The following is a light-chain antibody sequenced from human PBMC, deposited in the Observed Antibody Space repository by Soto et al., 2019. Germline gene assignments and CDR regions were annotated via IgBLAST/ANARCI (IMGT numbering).Light chain of an antibody. V-gene: IGLV2-14*01. Sequence: QSALTQPASESGSPGLSIAISCTGTSRDVGGYNSVSWYQQQPGKVPKLMIYDVSNRPSGVSNRFSGSKSGNTASLTISGLQAEDEGDYYCSSYTTGGSYVFGTGTKVTVL. CDR1: SRDVGGYNS. J-gene: IGLJ1*01. CDR2: DVS. CDR3: SSYTTGGSYV.